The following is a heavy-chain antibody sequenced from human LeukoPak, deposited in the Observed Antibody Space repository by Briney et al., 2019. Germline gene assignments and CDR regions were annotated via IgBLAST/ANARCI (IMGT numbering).Heavy chain of an antibody. CDR2: INPNSGGT. CDR3: ASWADSVRGVIITP. V-gene: IGHV1-2*02. J-gene: IGHJ5*02. Sequence: ASVKVSCTASGYTFTGYYMHWVRQAPGQGLELMGWINPNSGGTNYAQKFQGRVTMTRDTSISTAYMELSRLRSDDTAVYHCASWADSVRGVIITPWGQGTLVTVSS. CDR1: GYTFTGYY. D-gene: IGHD3-10*01.